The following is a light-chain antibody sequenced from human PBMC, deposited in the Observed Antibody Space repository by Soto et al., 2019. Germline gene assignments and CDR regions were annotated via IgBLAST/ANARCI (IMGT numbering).Light chain of an antibody. V-gene: IGKV3-20*01. CDR1: QSVSSRY. J-gene: IGKJ2*01. CDR3: HQYGSSPTYT. Sequence: EIVLTQSPGTLSLSPGERATLSCRAIQSVSSRYLAWYQQKPGQAPRLLIYGASSRASGIPDRFSGSGSGTDFTLTISRLEPEDFAVYYCHQYGSSPTYTFGQGTKLEI. CDR2: GAS.